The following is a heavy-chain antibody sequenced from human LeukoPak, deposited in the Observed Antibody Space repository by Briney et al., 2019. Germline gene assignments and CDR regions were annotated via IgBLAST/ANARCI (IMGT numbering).Heavy chain of an antibody. J-gene: IGHJ4*02. CDR3: ARHPPRDGSAFDY. V-gene: IGHV4-39*01. CDR1: GGSLSSGSYY. Sequence: PSETLSLTCTVSGGSLSSGSYYWGWIRQPPGKGLEWIASMYYSGTTFYSPSLKSRVTISVDTSKNPLSLKLGSVTAADTAVYYCARHPPRDGSAFDYWGQGTLVTVSS. CDR2: MYYSGTT.